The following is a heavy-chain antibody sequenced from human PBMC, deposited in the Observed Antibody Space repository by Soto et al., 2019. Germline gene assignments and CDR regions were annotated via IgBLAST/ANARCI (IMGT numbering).Heavy chain of an antibody. CDR3: TKDPSSIWFYFDY. Sequence: PGGSLRLSCAASEFTFSGYYMSWIRQAPGKGLEWVSYISSTGSTIYDADSVKGRFTISRDNSKNTVYLQMNSLRTEDTAVYYCTKDPSSIWFYFDYWGLGALVTVSS. CDR1: EFTFSGYY. CDR2: ISSTGSTI. D-gene: IGHD6-13*01. J-gene: IGHJ4*02. V-gene: IGHV3-11*04.